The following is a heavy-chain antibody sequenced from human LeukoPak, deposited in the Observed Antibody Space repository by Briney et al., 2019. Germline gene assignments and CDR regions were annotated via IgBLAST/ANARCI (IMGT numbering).Heavy chain of an antibody. CDR2: IYYSGST. D-gene: IGHD3-10*01. V-gene: IGHV4-59*08. J-gene: IGHJ1*01. CDR3: ARYGSGSYSDDHCQH. Sequence: SETLSLTCTVSGGSISGYYWSWIRQPPGKGLEWIGFIYYSGSTKYNPSLKSRVTISVDTSKNQFSLKLTSVTAADTAVYYCARYGSGSYSDDHCQHWGQGTLVTVSS. CDR1: GGSISGYY.